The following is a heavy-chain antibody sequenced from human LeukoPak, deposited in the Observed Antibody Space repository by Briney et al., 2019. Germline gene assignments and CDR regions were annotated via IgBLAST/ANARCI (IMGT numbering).Heavy chain of an antibody. CDR1: GGSFSGYY. CDR2: INHSGST. D-gene: IGHD3-10*01. Sequence: SETLSLTCAVYGGSFSGYYWSWIRQPPGKGLAWIGEINHSGSTNYNPSLKSRVTISVDTSKNQFSLKLSSVTAADTAVYYCARTYYYGSGSYGRWGQGTLVTVSS. V-gene: IGHV4-34*01. J-gene: IGHJ4*02. CDR3: ARTYYYGSGSYGR.